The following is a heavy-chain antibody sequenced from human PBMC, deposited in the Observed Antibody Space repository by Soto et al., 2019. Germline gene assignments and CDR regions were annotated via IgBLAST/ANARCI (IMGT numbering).Heavy chain of an antibody. Sequence: QVQLVQSGAEVKKPGASVKVSCKASGYTFTSSDINWVRQATGQGLEWLGWMNPNSGNTGYAQKFQGRITCTRSTSINTADLELSSLSSDDTAVYYCSIGASPWGQGTLVPVSS. CDR3: SIGASP. CDR1: GYTFTSSD. J-gene: IGHJ5*02. V-gene: IGHV1-8*01. CDR2: MNPNSGNT.